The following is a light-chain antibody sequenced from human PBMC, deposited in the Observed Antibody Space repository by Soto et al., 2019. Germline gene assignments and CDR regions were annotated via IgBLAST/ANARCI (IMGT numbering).Light chain of an antibody. J-gene: IGKJ1*01. V-gene: IGKV3-15*01. CDR1: QSVSSK. CDR3: QQFNNWPRT. Sequence: EIAMTQSPATLSVSPGERATLSCRASQSVSSKLGWYQQQPGQAPRLLIYDASTRATGIPARFSGSGFGTEFTLTISSLQSEAFAVYYCQQFNNWPRTFGQGTKVESK. CDR2: DAS.